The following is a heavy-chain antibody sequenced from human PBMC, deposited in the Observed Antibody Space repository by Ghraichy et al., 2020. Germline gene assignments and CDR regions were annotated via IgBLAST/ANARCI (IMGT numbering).Heavy chain of an antibody. J-gene: IGHJ6*03. CDR3: ARGEDFWSGYFGVYYYYMDV. CDR1: GGSISSSNW. CDR2: IYHSGST. Sequence: SETLSLTCAVSGGSISSSNWWSWVRQPPGKGLEWIGEIYHSGSTNYNPSLKSRVTISVDKSKNQFSLKLSSVTAADTAVYYCARGEDFWSGYFGVYYYYMDVWGKGTTVTVSS. D-gene: IGHD3-3*01. V-gene: IGHV4-4*02.